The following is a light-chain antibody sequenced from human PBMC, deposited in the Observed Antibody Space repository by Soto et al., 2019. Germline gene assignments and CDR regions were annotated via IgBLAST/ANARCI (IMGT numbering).Light chain of an antibody. V-gene: IGKV3-20*01. Sequence: EIVLTQSPGTLSLSPRERATLSCRASQSIFNNYLARYQQKPGQAPRLLVYGASFRATGMPDRFSGSGSGTDFTLTISRLEPEDFAVYYCQQYGGSPFTFSQGTRLEIK. CDR3: QQYGGSPFT. CDR2: GAS. J-gene: IGKJ2*01. CDR1: QSIFNNY.